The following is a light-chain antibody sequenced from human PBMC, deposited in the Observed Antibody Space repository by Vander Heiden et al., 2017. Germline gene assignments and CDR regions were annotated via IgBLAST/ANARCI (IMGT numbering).Light chain of an antibody. Sequence: DILVTQSPHSLALSLGERATINTKSSQSVIYSTKNKTYLAGNNRKPGQPPKLLISWASTRESGFPDRFSGGGSGPDFTLPISSLQAEDVAVNSCQKDDSTSYTFGQGTKLEIK. CDR3: QKDDSTSYT. V-gene: IGKV4-1*01. J-gene: IGKJ2*01. CDR2: WAS. CDR1: QSVIYSTKNKTY.